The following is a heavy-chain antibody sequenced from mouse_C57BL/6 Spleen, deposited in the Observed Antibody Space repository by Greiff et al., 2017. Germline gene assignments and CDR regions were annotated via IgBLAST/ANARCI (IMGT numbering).Heavy chain of an antibody. J-gene: IGHJ3*01. V-gene: IGHV1-66*01. D-gene: IGHD2-5*01. CDR1: GYSFTSYY. CDR3: ASTYYSNYVAY. Sequence: QVQLQQSGPELVKPGASVKISCKASGYSFTSYYIHWVKQRPGQGLEWIGWIYPGSGNTKYNEKFKGKATLTADTSSSTAYMQLSSLTSEDSAVYYCASTYYSNYVAYWGQGTLVTVSA. CDR2: IYPGSGNT.